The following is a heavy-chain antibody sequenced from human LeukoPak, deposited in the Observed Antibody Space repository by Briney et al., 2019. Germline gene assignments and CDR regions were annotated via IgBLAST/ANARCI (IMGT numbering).Heavy chain of an antibody. J-gene: IGHJ4*02. CDR3: AREDPDRKIDY. CDR1: GGSISSTYW. CDR2: IYHSGIT. V-gene: IGHV4-4*02. D-gene: IGHD1-14*01. Sequence: SGTLSLTCDVSGGSISSTYWWTWVRQSPGKGLEWIGEIYHSGITNYNPSLKSRVTMSVDKPKNHFSLKLSSVTAADTAVYYCAREDPDRKIDYWGQGTLVTVSP.